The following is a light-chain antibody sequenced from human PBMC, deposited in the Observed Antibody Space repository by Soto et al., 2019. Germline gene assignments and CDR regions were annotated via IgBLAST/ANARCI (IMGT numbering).Light chain of an antibody. CDR2: GAS. J-gene: IGKJ1*01. V-gene: IGKV3-20*01. CDR3: QEYGSSRT. Sequence: EIVLTQSPGTLSLSPGERATLSCRASQSVSSSYLAWYQHKPGQAPRLLIYGASSRATGIPDSFSGSGSETDFTLTISRLEPEDFVVYYCQEYGSSRTFGQGTKVEIK. CDR1: QSVSSSY.